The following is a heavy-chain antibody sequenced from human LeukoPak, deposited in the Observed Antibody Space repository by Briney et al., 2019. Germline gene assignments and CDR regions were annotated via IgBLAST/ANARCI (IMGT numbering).Heavy chain of an antibody. D-gene: IGHD2-2*01. Sequence: SVKVSRKASGGTFSSYAISWVRHAPGQGLEWMGGIIPIFGTANYAQKFQGRVTITADESTSTAYMELSSLRSEDTAVYYCASPIVPAAFPYYYYGMDVWGQGTTVTVSS. CDR1: GGTFSSYA. J-gene: IGHJ6*02. CDR3: ASPIVPAAFPYYYYGMDV. V-gene: IGHV1-69*13. CDR2: IIPIFGTA.